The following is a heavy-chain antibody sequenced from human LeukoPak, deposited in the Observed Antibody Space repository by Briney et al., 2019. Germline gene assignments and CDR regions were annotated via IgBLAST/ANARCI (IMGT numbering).Heavy chain of an antibody. V-gene: IGHV1-2*02. J-gene: IGHJ4*02. CDR3: ARYDIVVVPAAIPTYHFDY. CDR1: GYTFTGYY. CDR2: INPNSGGT. Sequence: ASVKVSCKASGYTFTGYYMHWVRQAPGQGLEWMGWINPNSGGTNYAQKFQGRVTMTRDTSISTAYMELSRLRSDDTAVYYCARYDIVVVPAAIPTYHFDYWGQGTLVTVYS. D-gene: IGHD2-2*02.